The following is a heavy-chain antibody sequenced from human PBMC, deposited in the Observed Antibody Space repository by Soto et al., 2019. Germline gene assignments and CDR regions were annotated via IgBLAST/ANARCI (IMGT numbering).Heavy chain of an antibody. CDR1: GFTFTNFV. D-gene: IGHD6-6*01. V-gene: IGHV3-23*01. CDR2: ITGSSGDT. J-gene: IGHJ4*02. Sequence: HPGGSLRLSCAVSGFTFTNFVMSWVRQAPGKGLEWVSAITGSSGDTYYADSVKGRFTISRDNSKNTLHLQMDSLRAEDTAIYYCAKGSASSRPYFFDCWGQGA. CDR3: AKGSASSRPYFFDC.